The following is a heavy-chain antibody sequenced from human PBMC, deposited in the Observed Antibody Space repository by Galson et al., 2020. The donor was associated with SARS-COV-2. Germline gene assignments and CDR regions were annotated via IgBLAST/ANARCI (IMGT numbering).Heavy chain of an antibody. D-gene: IGHD2-8*02. CDR1: GSTCSNAW. CDR2: IKSKTDGGTT. V-gene: IGHV3-15*01. J-gene: IGHJ6*02. CDR3: TTQELVRPLCYCYGMDV. Sequence: GGSLRLSCAASGSTCSNAWMSWGRQAPGKGREWVGRIKSKTDGGTTDYAAPVTGRFTISRDDSKNTLYLQMNSLKTEDTAVYYCTTQELVRPLCYCYGMDVWGQGTLVTVSS.